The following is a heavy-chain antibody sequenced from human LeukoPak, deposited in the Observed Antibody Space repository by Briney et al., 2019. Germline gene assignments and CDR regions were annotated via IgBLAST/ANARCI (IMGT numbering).Heavy chain of an antibody. CDR1: GFTFSSYS. D-gene: IGHD6-13*01. CDR2: ISSSSSYI. CDR3: ARARIAAAGTTTRATYYYYYGMDV. J-gene: IGHJ6*04. Sequence: GGSLRLSCAASGFTFSSYSMNWVRQAPGKGLEWFSSISSSSSYIYYADSVKGRFTISRDNAKNSLYLQMNSLRAEDTAVYCCARARIAAAGTTTRATYYYYYGMDVWGKGTTVTVSS. V-gene: IGHV3-21*01.